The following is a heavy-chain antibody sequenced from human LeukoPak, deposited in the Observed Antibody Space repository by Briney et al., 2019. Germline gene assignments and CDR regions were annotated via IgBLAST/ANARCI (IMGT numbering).Heavy chain of an antibody. Sequence: PSETLSLTCTVSGGSISSGGYYWSWIRQHPGKGLEWIGYIYYSGSTYYNPSLKSRVTISVDTSKNTSSLKLSSVTAADTAVYYCARGSGSYYYWGQGTLVTVSS. CDR3: ARGSGSYYY. CDR2: IYYSGST. J-gene: IGHJ4*02. D-gene: IGHD1-26*01. CDR1: GGSISSGGYY. V-gene: IGHV4-31*03.